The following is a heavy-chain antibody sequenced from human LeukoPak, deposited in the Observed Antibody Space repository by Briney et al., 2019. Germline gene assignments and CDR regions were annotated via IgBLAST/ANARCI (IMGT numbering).Heavy chain of an antibody. Sequence: GASVKVSCKASGYTFTSYAMNWVRQAPGQGLEWMGWINTNTGNPTYAQGFTGRFVFSLDTSVSTAYLQISSLKAEDTAVYYCAGAPIMITFGGVIPFDYWGQGTLVSVSS. CDR2: INTNTGNP. CDR3: AGAPIMITFGGVIPFDY. D-gene: IGHD3-16*02. V-gene: IGHV7-4-1*02. J-gene: IGHJ4*02. CDR1: GYTFTSYA.